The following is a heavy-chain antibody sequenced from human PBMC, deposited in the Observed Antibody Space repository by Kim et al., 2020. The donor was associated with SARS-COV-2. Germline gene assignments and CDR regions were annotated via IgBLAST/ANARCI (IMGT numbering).Heavy chain of an antibody. CDR3: ARVAPLGPTTSFDY. J-gene: IGHJ4*02. D-gene: IGHD1-26*01. CDR1: GFTFSNYW. Sequence: GGSLRLSCAASGFTFSNYWMHWVRQAPGKGLVWVSRIKTDGSRTDYADSVKGRFTISRDNAKNTLYLQMDSLRADDTAVYYCARVAPLGPTTSFDYWGQG. V-gene: IGHV3-74*01. CDR2: IKTDGSRT.